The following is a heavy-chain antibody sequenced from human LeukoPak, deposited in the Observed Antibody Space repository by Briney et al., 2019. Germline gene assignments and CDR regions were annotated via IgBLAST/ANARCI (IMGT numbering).Heavy chain of an antibody. V-gene: IGHV4-4*07. D-gene: IGHD4-11*01. CDR3: ARETVNGNWFDP. J-gene: IGHJ5*02. Sequence: SETLSLTCTVSGGSIGSYYWSWIRQPAGKGLEWIGRIYTSGSTNYNPSLKSRVTMSVDTSKNQFSLKLSSVTAADTAVYYCARETVNGNWFDPWGQGTLVTVSS. CDR1: GGSIGSYY. CDR2: IYTSGST.